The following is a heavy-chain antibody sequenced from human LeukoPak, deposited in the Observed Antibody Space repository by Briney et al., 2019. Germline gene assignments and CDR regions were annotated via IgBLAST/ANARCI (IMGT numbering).Heavy chain of an antibody. J-gene: IGHJ4*02. CDR1: GDSISSSNW. Sequence: SGTLSLTCAVSGDSISSSNWWSWVRQPPGQGLGWIGEIYHSGSTNYNPSLKSRVTISVDKSKNQFSLKLSSVTAADTAVYYCARDKTYGSGGFDYWGQGTLVTVSS. V-gene: IGHV4-4*02. D-gene: IGHD3-10*01. CDR3: ARDKTYGSGGFDY. CDR2: IYHSGST.